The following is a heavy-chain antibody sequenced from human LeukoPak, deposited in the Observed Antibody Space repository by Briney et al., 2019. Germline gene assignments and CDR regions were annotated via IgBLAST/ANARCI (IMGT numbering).Heavy chain of an antibody. CDR3: ARHAGSRYCSGGSCPPATPFDY. J-gene: IGHJ4*02. V-gene: IGHV4-39*01. D-gene: IGHD2-15*01. CDR1: GDSISSSSYY. Sequence: SETQSLTCPVSGDSISSSSYYWGWLRQPPGKGLEWIGSVDYSGSTYYNPSPKSRVTISVDTSKNQFYLNLSSVTAADTAVYYCARHAGSRYCSGGSCPPATPFDYWGQGTLVTVSS. CDR2: VDYSGST.